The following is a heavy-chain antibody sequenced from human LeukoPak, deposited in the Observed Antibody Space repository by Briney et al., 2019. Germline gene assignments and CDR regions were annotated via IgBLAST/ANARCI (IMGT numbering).Heavy chain of an antibody. V-gene: IGHV4-30-2*01. CDR3: ARGATSDCSSTSCYIIPL. J-gene: IGHJ4*02. CDR1: GGSISSGGYY. D-gene: IGHD2-2*01. Sequence: PSQTLSLTCTVSGGSISSGGYYWSWIRQPPGKGLEWIGYIYHSGSTYYNPSLKSRVTISVDRSKNQFSLKLSSVTAADTAVYYCARGATSDCSSTSCYIIPLWGQGTLVTVSS. CDR2: IYHSGST.